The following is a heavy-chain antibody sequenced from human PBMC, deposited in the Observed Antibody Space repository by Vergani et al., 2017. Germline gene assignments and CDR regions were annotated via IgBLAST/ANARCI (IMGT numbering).Heavy chain of an antibody. V-gene: IGHV3-33*01. D-gene: IGHD1-14*01. J-gene: IGHJ5*02. CDR1: GFTFNQYG. CDR2: TWHDGNNK. CDR3: ARDLRLLYNRFDP. Sequence: QVQLVASGGGVVQPGRSLRLSCAASGFTFNQYGMHWVRQAPGKGLEWVAVTWHDGNNKQYADSVKGRFAISRDNSKSTVYLQMNSLRDEDTGVYYCARDLRLLYNRFDPWGQGTLVTVSS.